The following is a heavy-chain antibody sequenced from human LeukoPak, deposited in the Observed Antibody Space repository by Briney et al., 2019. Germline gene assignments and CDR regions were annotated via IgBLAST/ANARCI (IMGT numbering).Heavy chain of an antibody. Sequence: GGSLRLSCAASGFTFSSNGMLWVRQAPGQGLEWVAVIWYDGSNKYYADAVEGRFTISRDNSKNTLYLQMNSLRAEGTAVYYCARLSGSYFDYWGQGTLVTVSS. CDR1: GFTFSSNG. CDR2: IWYDGSNK. V-gene: IGHV3-33*01. D-gene: IGHD1-26*01. J-gene: IGHJ4*02. CDR3: ARLSGSYFDY.